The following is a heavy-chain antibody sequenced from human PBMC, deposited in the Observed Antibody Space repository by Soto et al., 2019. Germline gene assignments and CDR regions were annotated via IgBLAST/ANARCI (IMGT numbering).Heavy chain of an antibody. V-gene: IGHV4-4*02. D-gene: IGHD1-1*01. CDR3: ASDTTAHDAFDI. Sequence: SDTLSLTCAVSSGSISSSNWWSWVRQPPGKGLEWIGYIYHSGSTNYNPSLKSRVTISVDKSKNQFSLKLSSVTAADTAVYYCASDTTAHDAFDIWGQGTMVTVSS. CDR1: SGSISSSNW. CDR2: IYHSGST. J-gene: IGHJ3*02.